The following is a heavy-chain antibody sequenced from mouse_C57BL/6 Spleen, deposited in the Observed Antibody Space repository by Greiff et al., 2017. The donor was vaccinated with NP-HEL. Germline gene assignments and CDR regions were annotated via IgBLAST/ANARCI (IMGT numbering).Heavy chain of an antibody. J-gene: IGHJ4*01. V-gene: IGHV5-9-1*02. Sequence: EVQVVESGEGLVKPGGSLKLSCAASGYTFSSYAMSWVRQTPEKRLEWVAYISSGGDYIYYADTLKGRFTISRDNARNTLYLQMSSLKSEDTAMYYCTRDRGLYYGNYEAMDYWGQGTSVTVSS. CDR1: GYTFSSYA. CDR2: ISSGGDYI. D-gene: IGHD2-1*01. CDR3: TRDRGLYYGNYEAMDY.